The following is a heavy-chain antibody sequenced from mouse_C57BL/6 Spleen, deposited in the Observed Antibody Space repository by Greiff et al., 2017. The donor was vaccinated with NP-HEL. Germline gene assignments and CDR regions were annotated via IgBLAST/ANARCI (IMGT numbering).Heavy chain of an antibody. CDR2: IRNKANGYTT. V-gene: IGHV7-3*01. J-gene: IGHJ1*03. CDR1: GFTFTDYY. Sequence: EVQRVESGGGLVQPGGSLSLSCAASGFTFTDYYMSWVRQPPGKALEWLGFIRNKANGYTTEYSASVKGRFTISRDNSQIILYLQMNALRAEDSATYYCARYDGNYWYFDVWGTGTTVTVSS. CDR3: ARYDGNYWYFDV. D-gene: IGHD2-1*01.